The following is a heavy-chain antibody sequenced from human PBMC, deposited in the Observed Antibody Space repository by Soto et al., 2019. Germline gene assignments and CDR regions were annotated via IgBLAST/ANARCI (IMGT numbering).Heavy chain of an antibody. CDR1: GFMFSRSG. Sequence: PGGSLRLSCAASGFMFSRSGMTWVRQAPGMRLESVAGIGGSGRNTYYADSVKGRFTISRDNSRNSLYLQMDSLRADDTAVYYCARDSGYGSGASVNHYLDYWGHGTLVTVSS. CDR3: ARDSGYGSGASVNHYLDY. J-gene: IGHJ4*01. CDR2: IGGSGRNT. D-gene: IGHD3-10*01. V-gene: IGHV3-23*01.